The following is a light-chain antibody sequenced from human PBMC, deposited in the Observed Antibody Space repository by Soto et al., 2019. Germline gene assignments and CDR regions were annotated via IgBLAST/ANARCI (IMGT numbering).Light chain of an antibody. J-gene: IGKJ2*01. CDR1: QSISSW. V-gene: IGKV1-5*03. CDR3: QQYNTLPVYT. CDR2: KAS. Sequence: DIQMTQSPSTLSASVGDRVTNTCRASQSISSWLAWYQQKPGKAPKLLIYKASSLESGVPSRFSGSGSGTEFTLTISSLQPDDFATYYCQQYNTLPVYTFGQGTKLEIK.